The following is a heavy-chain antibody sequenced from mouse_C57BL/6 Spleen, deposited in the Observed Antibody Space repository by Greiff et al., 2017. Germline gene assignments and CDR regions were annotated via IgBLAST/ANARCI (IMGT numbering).Heavy chain of an antibody. CDR1: GFNIKDYY. D-gene: IGHD2-10*01. CDR2: IDPEDGDT. CDR3: TSFYGNGWYFDV. Sequence: VQLQQSGAELVRPGASVKLSCTASGFNIKDYYMHWVKQRPEQGLEWIGRIDPEDGDTEYAPKFQGKATMTADTSSNTAYLQLSSLTSEDTAVDYCTSFYGNGWYFDVWGTGTTVTVSS. V-gene: IGHV14-1*01. J-gene: IGHJ1*03.